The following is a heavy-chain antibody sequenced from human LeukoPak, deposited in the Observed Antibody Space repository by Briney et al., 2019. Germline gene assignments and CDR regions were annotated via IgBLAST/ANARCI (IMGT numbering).Heavy chain of an antibody. CDR3: AKDQTTALDY. J-gene: IGHJ4*02. Sequence: ASVKVSCKDSGYTSTSYGISWVRQAPGQGLEWMGWISAYNGNTNYAQKLQGRVTMTTDTSTSTAYMELRSLRSDDTAVYYCAKDQTTALDYWGQGTLVTVSS. V-gene: IGHV1-18*01. CDR2: ISAYNGNT. D-gene: IGHD4-4*01. CDR1: GYTSTSYG.